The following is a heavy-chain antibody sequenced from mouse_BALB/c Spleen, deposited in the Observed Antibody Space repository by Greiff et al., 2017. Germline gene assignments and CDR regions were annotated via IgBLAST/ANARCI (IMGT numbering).Heavy chain of an antibody. Sequence: EVKLMESGPSLVKPSQTLSLTCSVTGDSITSGYWNWIRKFPGNKLEYMGYISYSGSTYYNPSLKSRISITRDTSKNQYYLQLNSVTTEDTATYYCARYMDGNYIYYAMDYWGQGTSVTVSS. CDR3: ARYMDGNYIYYAMDY. CDR2: ISYSGST. J-gene: IGHJ4*01. CDR1: GDSITSGY. V-gene: IGHV3-8*02. D-gene: IGHD2-1*01.